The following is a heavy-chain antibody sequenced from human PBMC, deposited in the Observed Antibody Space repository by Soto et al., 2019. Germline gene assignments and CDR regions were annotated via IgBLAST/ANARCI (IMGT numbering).Heavy chain of an antibody. CDR2: IIPIIGII. D-gene: IGHD3-9*01. V-gene: IGHV1-69*02. CDR3: ARARLTYDILTGYNWFDP. Sequence: SVKASCKASGGTLSTYTITWVRQAPEQGLEWMGRIIPIIGIINYAQKFQGRVTITADESTSTAYMELSSLRSEDTAVYYCARARLTYDILTGYNWFDPWGQGTLVTVSS. CDR1: GGTLSTYT. J-gene: IGHJ5*02.